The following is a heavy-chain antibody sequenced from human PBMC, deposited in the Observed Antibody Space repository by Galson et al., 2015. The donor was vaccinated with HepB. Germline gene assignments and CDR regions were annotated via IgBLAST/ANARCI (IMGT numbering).Heavy chain of an antibody. D-gene: IGHD1-7*01. Sequence: SLRLSCAASEFSVSSNYMSWVRQAPGKGLEWVSVIYTGGSTYYADSVRGRFSISRDNSRNTLYLQMNSLGAEDTALYYCARDHWDYRHGMDVWGQGTTVTVSS. CDR2: IYTGGST. CDR3: ARDHWDYRHGMDV. V-gene: IGHV3-53*01. CDR1: EFSVSSNY. J-gene: IGHJ6*02.